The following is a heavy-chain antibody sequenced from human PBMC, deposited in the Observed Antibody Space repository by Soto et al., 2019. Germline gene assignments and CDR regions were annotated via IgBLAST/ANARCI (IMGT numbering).Heavy chain of an antibody. CDR2: ISYDGSNK. J-gene: IGHJ6*02. CDR1: GFTFSSYA. Sequence: QVQLVESGGGVVQPGRSLRLSCAASGFTFSSYAMHWVRQAPGKGLEWVAVISYDGSNKYYADSVKGRFTISRDNSKNTLYLQMNSLRAEDTAVYYCARDMTTTHYYYGMDVWGQGTTVTVSS. D-gene: IGHD4-4*01. CDR3: ARDMTTTHYYYGMDV. V-gene: IGHV3-30-3*01.